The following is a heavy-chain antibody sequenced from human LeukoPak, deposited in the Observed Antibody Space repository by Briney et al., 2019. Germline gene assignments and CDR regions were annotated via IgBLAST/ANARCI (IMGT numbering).Heavy chain of an antibody. CDR3: ARGTTVVTLYSFDY. CDR1: GFTFSDAW. Sequence: PGGSLRLSCAASGFTFSDAWMTWVRQAPGKGLEWISVISNSGGSTFYADSVKGRFTISRDNSKNTLFLQMNSLRAEDTAVYYCARGTTVVTLYSFDYWGQGTLVTVSS. D-gene: IGHD4-23*01. CDR2: ISNSGGST. J-gene: IGHJ4*02. V-gene: IGHV3-23*01.